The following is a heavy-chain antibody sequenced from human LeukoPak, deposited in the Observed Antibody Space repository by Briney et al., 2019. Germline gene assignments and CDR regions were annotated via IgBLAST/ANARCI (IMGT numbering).Heavy chain of an antibody. J-gene: IGHJ4*02. CDR2: IYSTGSA. D-gene: IGHD5-12*01. CDR3: VRMGGYSGYATH. CDR1: GGSLSSYY. V-gene: IGHV4-59*08. Sequence: SETLSLTCTVSGGSLSSYYWSWIRQPPGKGLEWIGYIYSTGSANYNPSLKSRVTLSVDTAKNQFSLKLNSVTAADTAVYYCVRMGGYSGYATHWGQGTLVTVSS.